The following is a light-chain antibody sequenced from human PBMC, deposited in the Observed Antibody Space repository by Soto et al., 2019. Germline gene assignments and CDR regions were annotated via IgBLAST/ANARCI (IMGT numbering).Light chain of an antibody. CDR2: SNN. V-gene: IGLV1-44*01. CDR1: SSNIGSNT. Sequence: QSVLTQPPSASGTPVQRGTISCSGSSSNIGSNTVNWYQQVPGTAPKLLIYSNNQRPSGVPDRFSGSKSGTSASLAISGLQSEDEADYYCAAWDDSLNGVLFGGGTKLTVL. J-gene: IGLJ2*01. CDR3: AAWDDSLNGVL.